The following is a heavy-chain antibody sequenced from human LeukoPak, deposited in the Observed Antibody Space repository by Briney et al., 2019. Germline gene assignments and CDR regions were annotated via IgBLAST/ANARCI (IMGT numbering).Heavy chain of an antibody. Sequence: SETLSLTCAVSGGSIGSGNWWSWVRQPPGKGVEWIGEIYHSGSTNYNSSLKSRVTISVDKSKNQFSLKLSSVTAADTAMYYCARGGATVAGTFWFDPWGQGTLVTVSS. D-gene: IGHD6-19*01. CDR2: IYHSGST. CDR1: GGSIGSGNW. CDR3: ARGGATVAGTFWFDP. V-gene: IGHV4-4*02. J-gene: IGHJ5*02.